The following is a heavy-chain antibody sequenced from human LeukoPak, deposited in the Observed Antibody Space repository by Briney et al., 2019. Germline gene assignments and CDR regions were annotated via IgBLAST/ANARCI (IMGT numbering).Heavy chain of an antibody. CDR1: GFTFSSYD. D-gene: IGHD3-22*01. Sequence: GGCLRLSCAASGFTFSSYDMHWVRQATGKGLEWVSAIGTAGDTYYPGSVKGRFTISRENAKNSLYLQMNGLRAGDTAVYYCARVEYDSSGYYFSYWGQGTLVTVSS. V-gene: IGHV3-13*01. J-gene: IGHJ4*02. CDR2: IGTAGDT. CDR3: ARVEYDSSGYYFSY.